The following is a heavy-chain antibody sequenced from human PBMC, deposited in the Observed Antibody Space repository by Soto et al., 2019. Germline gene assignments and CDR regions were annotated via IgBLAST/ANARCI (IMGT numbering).Heavy chain of an antibody. CDR1: GCSISSGDYY. D-gene: IGHD3-3*01. Sequence: QVQLQESGPGLVKPSQTLSLTCTVSGCSISSGDYYWSWIRQHQGKGLEWIGYIYYSGSTYYNPALKSRVTISVDTSKNPFSLKLSYVTAADTAVYYCARWWSGSRQGFDPWGQGTLVTVSS. V-gene: IGHV4-31*03. J-gene: IGHJ5*02. CDR2: IYYSGST. CDR3: ARWWSGSRQGFDP.